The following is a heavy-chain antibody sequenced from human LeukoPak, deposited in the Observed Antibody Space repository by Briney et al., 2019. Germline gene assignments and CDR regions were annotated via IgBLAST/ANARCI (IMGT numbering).Heavy chain of an antibody. J-gene: IGHJ4*02. Sequence: SVKVSCQASGYTFTGYYMHWVRQAPGQGLEWMGGIIPIFGTANYAQKFQGRVTITADESTSTAYLELSSLRSEDTAVYYCARGEGGSYSDYWGQGTLVTVSS. CDR3: ARGEGGSYSDY. CDR1: GYTFTGYY. CDR2: IIPIFGTA. D-gene: IGHD1-26*01. V-gene: IGHV1-69*13.